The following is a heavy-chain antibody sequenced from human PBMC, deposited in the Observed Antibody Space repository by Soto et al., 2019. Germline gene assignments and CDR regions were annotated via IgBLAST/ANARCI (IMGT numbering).Heavy chain of an antibody. V-gene: IGHV3-74*01. Sequence: EVQLVESGGVSVQPGGSLRLSCTASGFTLSNYWMHWVRQAPGKGLVWVSRINTDGSTTTYAASVKGRFTISRDNAKNTLYLQMNSLRDEDTAVYYCVRIRRGDGYTFGYWGQGTLVTVSS. J-gene: IGHJ4*02. D-gene: IGHD5-12*01. CDR1: GFTLSNYW. CDR3: VRIRRGDGYTFGY. CDR2: INTDGSTT.